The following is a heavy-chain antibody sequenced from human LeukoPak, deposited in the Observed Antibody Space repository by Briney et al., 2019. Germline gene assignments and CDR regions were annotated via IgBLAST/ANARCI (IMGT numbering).Heavy chain of an antibody. D-gene: IGHD3-10*01. J-gene: IGHJ6*02. V-gene: IGHV5-51*01. CDR1: GYSFSGFW. CDR2: IYPGDSDT. Sequence: PGESLKISCKGSGYSFSGFWIGWVRPMPRKGLEWMGIIYPGDSDTRYSPPFKGQVTISADKSISTAYLPWSSLKASDTALYYCASFYGSGGSYYHAMDVWGQGTTVTVSS. CDR3: ASFYGSGGSYYHAMDV.